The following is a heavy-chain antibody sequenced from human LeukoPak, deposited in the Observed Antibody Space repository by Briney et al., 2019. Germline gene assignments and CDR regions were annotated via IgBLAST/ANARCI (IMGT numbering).Heavy chain of an antibody. CDR2: ISGSGGGT. J-gene: IGHJ4*02. Sequence: GGSLRLSCAASGXTSSSYAMSWVRQAPGKGLEWVSGISGSGGGTYYADSVKGRFTISRDNSKNTLYLQMNSLRAEDTAIYYCSKDRTTSGGAEGYWGQGTLVTVSA. CDR1: GXTSSSYA. V-gene: IGHV3-23*01. CDR3: SKDRTTSGGAEGY. D-gene: IGHD3-10*01.